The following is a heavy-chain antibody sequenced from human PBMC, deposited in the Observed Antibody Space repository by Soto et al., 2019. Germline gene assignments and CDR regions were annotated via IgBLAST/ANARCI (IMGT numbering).Heavy chain of an antibody. CDR2: IIPIFGTA. CDR3: DVVGWSWEPQWY. Sequence: QVQLVQSGAEVKKPGSSVKVSCKASGGTFSSYAISWVRQAPGQGLEWMGGIIPIFGTANYAQKFQGRVTITADKSTNTGYMELSSLRSEDTAVYYCDVVGWSWEPQWYWGQGTLVTVSS. J-gene: IGHJ4*02. D-gene: IGHD1-26*01. V-gene: IGHV1-69*06. CDR1: GGTFSSYA.